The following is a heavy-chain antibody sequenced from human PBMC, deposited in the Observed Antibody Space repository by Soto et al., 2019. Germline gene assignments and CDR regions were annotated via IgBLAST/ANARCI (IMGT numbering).Heavy chain of an antibody. D-gene: IGHD3-10*01. Sequence: ASVKVSCKASGYTFTSYGISWVRQAPGQGLEWMGWISAYNGNTNYAQKLQGRVTMTTDTSTSTAYMELRSLRSDDTAVYYCARDHGSGSYYKGGMDVWGQGTTVTVS. CDR2: ISAYNGNT. CDR3: ARDHGSGSYYKGGMDV. J-gene: IGHJ6*02. V-gene: IGHV1-18*01. CDR1: GYTFTSYG.